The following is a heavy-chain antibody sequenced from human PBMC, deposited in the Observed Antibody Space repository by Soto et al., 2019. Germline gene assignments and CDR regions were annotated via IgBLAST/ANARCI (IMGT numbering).Heavy chain of an antibody. D-gene: IGHD1-26*01. CDR3: AKDRYTEKKYYYYGMDV. V-gene: IGHV3-23*01. CDR1: GFTFSSYA. J-gene: IGHJ6*02. CDR2: ISGSGGST. Sequence: RRLSCAASGFTFSSYAMSWVRQAPGKGLEWVSAISGSGGSTYYADSVKGRFTISRDNSKNTLYLQMNSLRAEDTAVYYCAKDRYTEKKYYYYGMDVWGQGTTVTVSS.